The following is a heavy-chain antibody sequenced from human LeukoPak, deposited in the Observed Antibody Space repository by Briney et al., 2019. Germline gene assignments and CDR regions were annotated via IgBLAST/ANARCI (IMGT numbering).Heavy chain of an antibody. Sequence: SETLSLTCSVSGGSISGYYWSWIRQPPGKGLEWIAYIHYSGSTNYNPSLKSRVTISVHTSKNQFSLKLSSVTAADTAVYYCARRAKGSGSYDYWGQGTLVTVSS. CDR3: ARRAKGSGSYDY. D-gene: IGHD1-26*01. V-gene: IGHV4-59*01. CDR1: GGSISGYY. CDR2: IHYSGST. J-gene: IGHJ4*02.